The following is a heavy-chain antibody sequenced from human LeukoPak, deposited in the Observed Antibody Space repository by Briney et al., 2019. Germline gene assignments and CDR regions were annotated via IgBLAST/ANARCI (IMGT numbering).Heavy chain of an antibody. J-gene: IGHJ4*02. Sequence: GGSLRLSCAASGFTVSSNYMSWVRQAPGKGLEWVSVIYSDGSTYYADSVKGRFTISRDNSKNTLYLQMNSLRAEDTALYYCASTPIGYCSSSSCNLDYWGQGTLVIVSS. CDR1: GFTVSSNY. CDR2: IYSDGST. V-gene: IGHV3-53*01. CDR3: ASTPIGYCSSSSCNLDY. D-gene: IGHD2-15*01.